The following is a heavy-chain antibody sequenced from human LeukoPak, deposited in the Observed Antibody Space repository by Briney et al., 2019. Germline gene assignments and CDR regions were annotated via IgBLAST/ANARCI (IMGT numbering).Heavy chain of an antibody. CDR2: ISYDGSNK. Sequence: GGSLRLSCGASGFTFSSYAMHWVRQAPGKGLEWVAVISYDGSNKYYADSVKGRFTISRDNSKNTLYLQMNSLRAEDTAVYYCARDYYDSSVKGYYFDYWGQGTLVTVSS. J-gene: IGHJ4*02. D-gene: IGHD3-22*01. V-gene: IGHV3-30*01. CDR3: ARDYYDSSVKGYYFDY. CDR1: GFTFSSYA.